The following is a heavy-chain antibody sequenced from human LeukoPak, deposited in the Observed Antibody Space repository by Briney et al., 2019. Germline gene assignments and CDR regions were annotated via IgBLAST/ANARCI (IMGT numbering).Heavy chain of an antibody. D-gene: IGHD2-2*01. CDR2: IYHSGST. CDR1: GGSISSGGYY. Sequence: SQTLSLTCTVSGGSISSGGYYWSWIRQPPGKGLEWIGYIYHSGSTYYNPSLKSRVTISVDRSKNQFSLKLSSVTAADTAVYYCARDPRYCSSTSCLDAFDIWGQGTMVTVSS. CDR3: ARDPRYCSSTSCLDAFDI. J-gene: IGHJ3*02. V-gene: IGHV4-30-2*01.